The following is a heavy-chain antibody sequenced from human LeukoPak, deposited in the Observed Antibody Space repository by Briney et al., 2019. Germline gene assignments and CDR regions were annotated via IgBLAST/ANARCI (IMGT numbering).Heavy chain of an antibody. D-gene: IGHD3-3*01. CDR1: GGSISSYY. Sequence: SETLSLTCTVSGGSISSYYWSWIRQPPGKGLEWIGYIYYSGSTNYNPSLKSRVTISVDTSKNQFSLKLSSVTAADTAVYYCAREGNIIRFLNDWGQGTLVTVSS. CDR3: AREGNIIRFLND. V-gene: IGHV4-59*01. CDR2: IYYSGST. J-gene: IGHJ4*02.